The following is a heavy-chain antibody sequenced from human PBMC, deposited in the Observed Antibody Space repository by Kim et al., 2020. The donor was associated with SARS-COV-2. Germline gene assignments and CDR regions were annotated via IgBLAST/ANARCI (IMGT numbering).Heavy chain of an antibody. J-gene: IGHJ3*01. CDR2: SI. D-gene: IGHD3-16*01. Sequence: SIGYADSVKGRFTITRHNAKNSLYLQMYSLRAEETALYYCAKEGGVAFDYWGQGTMVTVSS. V-gene: IGHV3-9*01. CDR3: AKEGGVAFDY.